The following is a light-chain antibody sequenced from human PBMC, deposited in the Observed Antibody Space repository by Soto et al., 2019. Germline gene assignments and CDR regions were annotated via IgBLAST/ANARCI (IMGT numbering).Light chain of an antibody. Sequence: EVVMTQSPATLSVSPGERATLSCRASQSVKKNLAWYRQTLGQAPRLLVYSATTRAAGVPPRFSRSGSVTEFTLTISSLQSEDSAVYYCQQYDNWPPMTFGQGTKVEI. J-gene: IGKJ1*01. CDR2: SAT. CDR1: QSVKKN. CDR3: QQYDNWPPMT. V-gene: IGKV3-15*01.